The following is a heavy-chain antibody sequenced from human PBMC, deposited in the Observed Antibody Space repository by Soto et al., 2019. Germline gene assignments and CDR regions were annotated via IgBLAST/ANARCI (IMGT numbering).Heavy chain of an antibody. D-gene: IGHD1-26*01. V-gene: IGHV3-30*18. J-gene: IGHJ4*02. Sequence: QVQLVESGGGVVQPGRSLRLSCSAAGFTFSTYGMHWVRQAPGKGLEWVAIISYDGSKEYYADSVKGRFTISRDNSKNTLYMRLNSLRAEDTAVYYCAKGYSGSYPGGADYWGQGTLVTVSS. CDR3: AKGYSGSYPGGADY. CDR2: ISYDGSKE. CDR1: GFTFSTYG.